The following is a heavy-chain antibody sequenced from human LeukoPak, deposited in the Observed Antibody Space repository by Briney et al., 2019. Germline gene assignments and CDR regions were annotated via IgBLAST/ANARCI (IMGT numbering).Heavy chain of an antibody. V-gene: IGHV3-13*01. CDR2: IGTAGDS. J-gene: IGHJ5*02. Sequence: GGSLRLSCAASGFSFSSYDMHWVRQITGKGLEWVSVIGTAGDSLYAGSARGRFTISRENAKNSLYLQMNSLRAVDTAVYYCARSVAGSSWFDPWGQGTLVTVSS. CDR3: ARSVAGSSWFDP. CDR1: GFSFSSYD. D-gene: IGHD6-19*01.